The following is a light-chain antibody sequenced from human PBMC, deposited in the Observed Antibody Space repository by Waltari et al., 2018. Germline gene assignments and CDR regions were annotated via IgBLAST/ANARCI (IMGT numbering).Light chain of an antibody. CDR2: SAS. V-gene: IGKV1-9*01. CDR3: LQLFGFPWT. J-gene: IGKJ2*01. Sequence: IQLTQSPSSLSASVGDRVTITCRASQGIAASLAWFQQEPGKAPKLLIHSASTLQSDVPSRFSGSGSGTDFTLTISSLQPEDFVTYYCLQLFGFPWTFGQGTKLEIK. CDR1: QGIAAS.